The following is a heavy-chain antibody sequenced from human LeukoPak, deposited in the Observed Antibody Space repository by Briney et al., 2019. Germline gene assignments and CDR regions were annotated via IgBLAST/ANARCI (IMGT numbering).Heavy chain of an antibody. CDR1: GYSFTSYW. CDR3: VRHVGGAGPDV. J-gene: IGHJ6*02. Sequence: NLGESLKISCKGSGYSFTSYWIVWARQMPGKGLEWMGMIHPGGSETRYSPSLQGQVTISVDKSISTAYLQWSSLKASDTAMYYCVRHVGGAGPDVWGQGTTVTVSS. V-gene: IGHV5-51*01. CDR2: IHPGGSET. D-gene: IGHD1-26*01.